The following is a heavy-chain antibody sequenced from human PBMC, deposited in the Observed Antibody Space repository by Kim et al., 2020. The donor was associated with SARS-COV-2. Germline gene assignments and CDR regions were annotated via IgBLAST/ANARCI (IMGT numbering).Heavy chain of an antibody. D-gene: IGHD5-18*01. CDR3: ARGTHTGGMDF. J-gene: IGHJ6*02. CDR2: INWNGDST. V-gene: IGHV3-20*04. Sequence: GGSLRLSCAASGFKFADYGMSWVRQAPGKGLEWVSAINWNGDSTAYPDSVKGRFTISRDNGKNSLYLQMNSLRVEDTALYYCARGTHTGGMDFWGQGPTVTVSS. CDR1: GFKFADYG.